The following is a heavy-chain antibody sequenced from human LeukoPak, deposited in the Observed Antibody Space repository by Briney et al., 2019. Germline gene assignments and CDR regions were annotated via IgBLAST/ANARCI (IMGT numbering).Heavy chain of an antibody. CDR2: IKVDGSEK. CDR1: GFTFSSHW. J-gene: IGHJ4*02. Sequence: PGGSLRLSCAASGFTFSSHWMNWVRQAPGKGLEWVANIKVDGSEKYYVDSVKGRFTISSDNAKNSLCLQMNSLRAEDTAIYYCVRSGGYWGQGTLVTVSS. D-gene: IGHD1-26*01. V-gene: IGHV3-7*05. CDR3: VRSGGY.